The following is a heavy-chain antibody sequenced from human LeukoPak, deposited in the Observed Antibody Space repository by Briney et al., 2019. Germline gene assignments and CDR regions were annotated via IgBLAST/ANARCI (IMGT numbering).Heavy chain of an antibody. J-gene: IGHJ3*02. D-gene: IGHD3-16*02. CDR2: IKQDGSEK. V-gene: IGHV3-7*04. Sequence: PGGSLRLSCAASGFTFSSYWVSWVRQAPGKGLEWVANIKQDGSEKYHVDSVKGRFTISRDNAKNSLWLQMNSLRAEDTAVYYCARAYDYVWGSYRSDAFDIWGQGTMVTVSS. CDR1: GFTFSSYW. CDR3: ARAYDYVWGSYRSDAFDI.